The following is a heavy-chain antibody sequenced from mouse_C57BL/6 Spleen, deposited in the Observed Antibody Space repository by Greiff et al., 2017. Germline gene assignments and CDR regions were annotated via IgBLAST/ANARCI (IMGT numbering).Heavy chain of an antibody. D-gene: IGHD1-1*01. Sequence: VQGVESGAELVRPGASVTLSCKASGYTFTDYEMHWVKQTPVHGLEWIGAIDPETGGTAYNQKFKGKAILTADKSSSTAYMELRSLTSEDSAVYYCTRQDYYGSSSAWFAYWGQGTLVTVSA. V-gene: IGHV1-15*01. CDR1: GYTFTDYE. CDR2: IDPETGGT. CDR3: TRQDYYGSSSAWFAY. J-gene: IGHJ3*01.